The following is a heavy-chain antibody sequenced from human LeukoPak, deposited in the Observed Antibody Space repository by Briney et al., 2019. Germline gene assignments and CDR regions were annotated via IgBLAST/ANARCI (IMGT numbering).Heavy chain of an antibody. J-gene: IGHJ4*02. Sequence: SETLSLTCTVSGCSISSSNYYWGWIRQPPGKGLEWIGSIYYSGNTYYNPFRKSRVTVSVDASKNHYSLKLSSVTAADTAVYYCARHIHLASRPSDYWGQGTLVTVSS. CDR1: GCSISSSNYY. CDR2: IYYSGNT. CDR3: ARHIHLASRPSDY. V-gene: IGHV4-39*01. D-gene: IGHD6-6*01.